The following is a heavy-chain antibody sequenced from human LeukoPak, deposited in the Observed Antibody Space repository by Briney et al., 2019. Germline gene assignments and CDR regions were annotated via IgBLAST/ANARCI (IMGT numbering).Heavy chain of an antibody. CDR1: GYTFTGYY. J-gene: IGHJ4*02. CDR2: INPNSGGA. Sequence: ASVKVSCKASGYTFTGYYIHWVRQAPGQGLEWMGRINPNSGGANYAQKFQGRVTMTRDTSISTAYMELSRLRSDDTAVYYCARDLAEIDSYYYGSGSPGGVDYWGQGTLVTVSS. V-gene: IGHV1-2*06. D-gene: IGHD3-10*01. CDR3: ARDLAEIDSYYYGSGSPGGVDY.